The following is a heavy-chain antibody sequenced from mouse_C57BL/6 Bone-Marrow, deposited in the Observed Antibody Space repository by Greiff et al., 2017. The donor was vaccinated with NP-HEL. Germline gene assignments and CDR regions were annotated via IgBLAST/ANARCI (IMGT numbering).Heavy chain of an antibody. J-gene: IGHJ2*01. D-gene: IGHD1-1*01. CDR1: GYTFTSYW. Sequence: DVQLQESGTVLARPGASVKMSCKTSGYTFTSYWMHWVKQRPGQGLEWIGAIYPGNSDTSYNQKFKGKAKLTAVTSASTAYMELSSLTNEDSAVYYCTEDYYGSRGDYFDYWGQGTTLTVSS. V-gene: IGHV1-5*01. CDR3: TEDYYGSRGDYFDY. CDR2: IYPGNSDT.